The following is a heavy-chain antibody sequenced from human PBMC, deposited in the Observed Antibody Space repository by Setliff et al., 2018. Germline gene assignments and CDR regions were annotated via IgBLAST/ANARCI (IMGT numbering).Heavy chain of an antibody. CDR2: INSDGSST. D-gene: IGHD1-1*01. Sequence: GGSLRLSCAASGFSFSNYWMHWVRQAPGKGLVWVSRINSDGSSTNYADSMKGQFTVSRDNAKNTLYLQMNSLRVADTAVYYCAKDGHNVYYFDYWGLGTLVTVSS. CDR3: AKDGHNVYYFDY. V-gene: IGHV3-74*01. J-gene: IGHJ4*02. CDR1: GFSFSNYW.